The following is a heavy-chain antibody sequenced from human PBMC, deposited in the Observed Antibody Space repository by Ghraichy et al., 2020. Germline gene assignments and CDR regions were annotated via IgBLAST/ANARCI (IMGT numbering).Heavy chain of an antibody. D-gene: IGHD1-26*01. CDR2: IHYTGGT. V-gene: IGHV4-31*03. J-gene: IGHJ3*01. Sequence: SQTLSLTCSVSGGSINSDGYYWNWIRQHPGKGLEWIGYIHYTGGTSYKPSLKSRVTISIDTSKNQFSLKLNSVTATDTAVYYCVRDSAQWGSVGAFDVWGQGTMVTVSS. CDR1: GGSINSDGYY. CDR3: VRDSAQWGSVGAFDV.